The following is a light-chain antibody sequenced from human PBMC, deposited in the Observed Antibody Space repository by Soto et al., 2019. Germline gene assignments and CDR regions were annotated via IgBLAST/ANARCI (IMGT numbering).Light chain of an antibody. V-gene: IGKV1-39*01. CDR3: QSTLSVPRT. J-gene: IGKJ1*01. CDR1: QNIRTY. Sequence: DIQMTQSPPFLAASLGVIVTITCRARQNIRTYLTWYQQKPGKAHTVLIYAASTLQRWVPSRFSLSTTGTDFTLTITGLQPEDSATYCCQSTLSVPRTFGLGTKVEIK. CDR2: AAS.